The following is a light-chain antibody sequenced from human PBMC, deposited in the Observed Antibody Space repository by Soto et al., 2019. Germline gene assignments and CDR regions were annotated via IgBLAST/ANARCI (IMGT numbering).Light chain of an antibody. CDR1: QSVGCH. Sequence: EIGLTQSPATLSLSPGDRATLSCRASQSVGCHLAWYQQKPGQAPTLLIYDASDRATGIPARFSGSGSETYFTLTISSLEPDDFAVYYCQQRNNWPPSITFGQGTRLEIK. CDR3: QQRNNWPPSIT. J-gene: IGKJ5*01. CDR2: DAS. V-gene: IGKV3-11*01.